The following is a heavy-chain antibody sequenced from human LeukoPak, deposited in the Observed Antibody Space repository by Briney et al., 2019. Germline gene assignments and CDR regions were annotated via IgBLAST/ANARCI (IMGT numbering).Heavy chain of an antibody. J-gene: IGHJ4*02. CDR1: GFTFSSYW. D-gene: IGHD3-10*01. CDR3: ARGYGSGVNSLVY. V-gene: IGHV3-7*01. Sequence: PGGSLRLSCAASGFTFSSYWMSWVRQAPGKGLEWVANIKQDGSEKYYVDSVKGRFTISRDNAKNSLYLQMNSLRAEDTAVYYCARGYGSGVNSLVYWGQGTLVTVSS. CDR2: IKQDGSEK.